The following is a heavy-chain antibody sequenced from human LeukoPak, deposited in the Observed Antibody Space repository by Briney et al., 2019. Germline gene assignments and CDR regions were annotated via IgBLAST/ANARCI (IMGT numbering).Heavy chain of an antibody. J-gene: IGHJ5*02. CDR3: AKDLMRDRWFGES. CDR2: ISYDGSNK. Sequence: PGRSLRLSCAASGFTFSSYAMHWVRQAPGKGLEWVAVISYDGSNKYYADSVKGRFTISRDNSKNPLYLQMNSLRPEDAAVYYCAKDLMRDRWFGESWGQGTLVTVSS. V-gene: IGHV3-30*04. CDR1: GFTFSSYA. D-gene: IGHD3-10*01.